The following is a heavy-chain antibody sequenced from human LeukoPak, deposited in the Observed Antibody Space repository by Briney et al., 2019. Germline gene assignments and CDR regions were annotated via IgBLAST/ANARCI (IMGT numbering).Heavy chain of an antibody. CDR3: ARDRYYYDSSGYGLWFDP. Sequence: SETVSLTCTVSGGSVRYYYWSWIRQPPGKGLEWIGRIYTSGSTNYNPSLKSRVTMSVDTSKNQFSLKLSSVTAADTAVYYCARDRYYYDSSGYGLWFDPWGQGTLVTVSS. CDR2: IYTSGST. J-gene: IGHJ5*02. CDR1: GGSVRYYY. V-gene: IGHV4-4*07. D-gene: IGHD3-22*01.